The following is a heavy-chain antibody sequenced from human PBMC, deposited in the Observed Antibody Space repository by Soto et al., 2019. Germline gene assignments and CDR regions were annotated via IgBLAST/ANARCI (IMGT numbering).Heavy chain of an antibody. D-gene: IGHD2-21*02. CDR3: ARLNVTFDL. CDR1: GYSISSSNW. Sequence: SETLSLTCAVSGYSISSSNWWGWIRQPPGKGLEWIGYIYYSGTAYYNPSLKTRVTMSIDTSNNHVSLKMTSVTAVDTAVYYSARLNVTFDLWGQGTLVTVSS. CDR2: IYYSGTA. V-gene: IGHV4-28*01. J-gene: IGHJ5*02.